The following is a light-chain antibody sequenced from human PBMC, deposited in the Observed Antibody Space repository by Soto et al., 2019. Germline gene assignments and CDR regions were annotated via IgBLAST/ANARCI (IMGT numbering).Light chain of an antibody. CDR1: SSDVGGYYG. CDR2: EVT. J-gene: IGLJ1*01. Sequence: QSALTQPASVSGSPGQSITISCTGTSSDVGGYYGVSWFQHHPGKAPKLIIYEVTERPSGVSTRFSGSKSGNTASLTISGLLAEDEADYFCCSCTTTYTYVFGSGTKVTVL. V-gene: IGLV2-23*02. CDR3: CSCTTTYTYV.